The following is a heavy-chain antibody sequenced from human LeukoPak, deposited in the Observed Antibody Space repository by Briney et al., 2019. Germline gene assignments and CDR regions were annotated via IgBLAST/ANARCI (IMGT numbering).Heavy chain of an antibody. CDR3: AKEILGDYYDSSGYVFDY. V-gene: IGHV3-23*01. Sequence: GGSLRLSCAASGCTFSSYAMSWVRQAPGKGLEWVSAISGSGGSTYYADSVKGRFTISRDNSKNTLYLQMNSLRAEDTAVYYCAKEILGDYYDSSGYVFDYWGQGTLVTVSS. J-gene: IGHJ4*02. CDR1: GCTFSSYA. CDR2: ISGSGGST. D-gene: IGHD3-22*01.